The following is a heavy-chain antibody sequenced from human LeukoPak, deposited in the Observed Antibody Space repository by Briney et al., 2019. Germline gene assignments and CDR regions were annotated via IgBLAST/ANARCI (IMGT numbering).Heavy chain of an antibody. V-gene: IGHV4-34*01. Sequence: SETLSLTCAVYGGSFSGYYWSWIRQPPGKGPEWIGEINHSGSTNYNPSLKSRVTISVDTSKNQFSLKLSSVTAADTAVYYCAREESGIAAAGVDYWGQGTLVTVSS. J-gene: IGHJ4*02. CDR1: GGSFSGYY. CDR2: INHSGST. CDR3: AREESGIAAAGVDY. D-gene: IGHD6-13*01.